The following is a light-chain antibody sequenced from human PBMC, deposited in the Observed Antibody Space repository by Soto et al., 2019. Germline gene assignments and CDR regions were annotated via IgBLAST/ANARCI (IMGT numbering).Light chain of an antibody. V-gene: IGKV3-20*01. CDR1: QSISSSY. J-gene: IGKJ2*01. Sequence: EIVLTQSPGTLSLSPGERATLSCRASQSISSSYLACYQQKPGQAPRLLIYAASSRATGIPDWFSGSGSGTVFIFITGAQEAKGLAVYYYQQYGSSSYTVGEGTQWVTK. CDR2: AAS. CDR3: QQYGSSSYT.